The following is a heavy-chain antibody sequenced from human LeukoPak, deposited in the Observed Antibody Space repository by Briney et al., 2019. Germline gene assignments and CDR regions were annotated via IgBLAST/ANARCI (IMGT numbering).Heavy chain of an antibody. CDR1: GGSITSGNYF. J-gene: IGHJ4*02. D-gene: IGHD4-17*01. V-gene: IGHV4-39*01. Sequence: SETLSLTCTVSGGSITSGNYFWGWIRQPPGKGLEWIGTIYYSGNTYCNPSLESRVTISLDTSKNQFSLKLNSVTAADTAVYYCARHVDYGDRLYWGQGTLVTVSS. CDR3: ARHVDYGDRLY. CDR2: IYYSGNT.